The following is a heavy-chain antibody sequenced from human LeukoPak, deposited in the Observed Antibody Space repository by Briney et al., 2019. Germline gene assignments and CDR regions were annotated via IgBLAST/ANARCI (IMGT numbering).Heavy chain of an antibody. Sequence: ASVKVSCKASGYNFFTYGITWVRQAPGQGLEWMGWISPHNGNANYAQKFQDRVIMTTDTSTNTAFMEVRSLRSDDTAMYYCAKGMRGVRSLTHIRGQGTMITVSS. CDR3: AKGMRGVRSLTHI. D-gene: IGHD2-8*01. CDR2: ISPHNGNA. J-gene: IGHJ3*02. CDR1: GYNFFTYG. V-gene: IGHV1-18*01.